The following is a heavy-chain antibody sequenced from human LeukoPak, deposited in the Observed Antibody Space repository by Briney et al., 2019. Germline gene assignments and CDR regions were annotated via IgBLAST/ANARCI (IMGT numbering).Heavy chain of an antibody. CDR2: ISSSSSYI. J-gene: IGHJ6*03. CDR3: AKSVLLWFGEIYYYYYYMDV. Sequence: PGGSLRLSCAASGFTFSSYSMNWVRQAPGKGLEGVSSISSSSSYIYYADSVKGRFTISRDNAKNSLYLQMNSLRAEDTAVYYCAKSVLLWFGEIYYYYYYMDVWGKGTTVTVSS. CDR1: GFTFSSYS. V-gene: IGHV3-21*04. D-gene: IGHD3-10*01.